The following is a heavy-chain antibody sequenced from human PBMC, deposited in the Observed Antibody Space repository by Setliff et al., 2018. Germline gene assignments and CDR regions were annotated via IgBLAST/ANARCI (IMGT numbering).Heavy chain of an antibody. CDR2: VSGSGMTR. CDR1: GFTFRKHA. V-gene: IGHV3-23*01. Sequence: GESLKISCTASGFTFRKHALAWVRQAPGKGLQWVSSVSGSGMTRDYTDSVKGRFTVSRDSSQNKIHLQMDSLRAEDTGKYFCARADSDSYYPYYFDFWGQGVLVTVS. CDR3: ARADSDSYYPYYFDF. J-gene: IGHJ4*02. D-gene: IGHD3-22*01.